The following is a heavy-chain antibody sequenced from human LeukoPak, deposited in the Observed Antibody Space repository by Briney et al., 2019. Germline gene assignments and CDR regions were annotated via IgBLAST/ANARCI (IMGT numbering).Heavy chain of an antibody. CDR3: ARRPTGIDY. V-gene: IGHV4-34*01. D-gene: IGHD4-17*01. CDR2: INHSGST. CDR1: GGSFSGYY. Sequence: SETLSLTCAVYGGSFSGYYWNWIRQSPGKGLEWIGEINHSGSTNYNPSLKSRVTISLDTSNNQFSLKLSSVTAADTAVYYCARRPTGIDYWGQGTLVTVSS. J-gene: IGHJ4*02.